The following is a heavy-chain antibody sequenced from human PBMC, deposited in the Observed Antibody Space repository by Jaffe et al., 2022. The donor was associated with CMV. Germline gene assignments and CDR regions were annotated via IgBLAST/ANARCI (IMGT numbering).Heavy chain of an antibody. J-gene: IGHJ4*02. D-gene: IGHD5-18*01. Sequence: QVQLVESGGGVVQPGRSLRLSCAASGFTFSRSAMHWVRQAPGKGLEWVAVISYAGTKTYYGDSVKGRFTISRDTSENTVNLQMNSLRTEDTAVYYCAKDGSSYGLLGPFDSWGQGTLVTVSS. V-gene: IGHV3-30*18. CDR1: GFTFSRSA. CDR3: AKDGSSYGLLGPFDS. CDR2: ISYAGTKT.